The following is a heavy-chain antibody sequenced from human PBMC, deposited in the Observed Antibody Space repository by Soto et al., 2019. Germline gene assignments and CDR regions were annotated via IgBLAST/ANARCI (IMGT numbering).Heavy chain of an antibody. CDR3: ARDSSTAAGSRRRAFDI. Sequence: ASVKVSCKAPGGTFSSYAISWVRQAPGQGLEWMGGIIPIFGTANYAQKFQGRVTITADESTSTAYMELSSLRSEDTAVYYCARDSSTAAGSRRRAFDIWGQGTMVTVSS. CDR2: IIPIFGTA. V-gene: IGHV1-69*13. CDR1: GGTFSSYA. D-gene: IGHD6-13*01. J-gene: IGHJ3*02.